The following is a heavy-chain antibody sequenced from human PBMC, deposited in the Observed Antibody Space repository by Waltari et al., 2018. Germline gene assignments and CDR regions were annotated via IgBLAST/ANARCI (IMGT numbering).Heavy chain of an antibody. V-gene: IGHV3-23*01. CDR2: IIGSGLST. CDR3: ARGTTSSTSCFFDY. D-gene: IGHD2-2*01. J-gene: IGHJ4*02. Sequence: WVRQVPGKGREWVAVIIGSGLSTLYADSVKGRFTISRDNSKSTVSLHMDNLRGEDTALYYCARGTTSSTSCFFDYWGQGALVTVPS.